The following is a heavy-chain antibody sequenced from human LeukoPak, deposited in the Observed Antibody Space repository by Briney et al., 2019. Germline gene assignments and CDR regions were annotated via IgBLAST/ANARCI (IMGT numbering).Heavy chain of an antibody. Sequence: SDTLSLTRAVYGGSFSGFYWSWIRHVPGKGLKWIGEINYTGSTSYNPSLKSRVTISLDTTQNQLFLLLTSVTAADTAVYYCARVAGYLPTRWFDPWGQGTHVTVSS. V-gene: IGHV4-34*01. D-gene: IGHD6-25*01. J-gene: IGHJ5*02. CDR3: ARVAGYLPTRWFDP. CDR1: GGSFSGFY. CDR2: INYTGST.